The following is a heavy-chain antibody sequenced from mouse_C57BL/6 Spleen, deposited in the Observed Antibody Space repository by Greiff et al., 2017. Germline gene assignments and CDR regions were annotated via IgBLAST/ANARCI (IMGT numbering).Heavy chain of an antibody. Sequence: VQLQQSGAELVKPGASVKLSCKASGYTFTSYWMHWVKQRPGRGLEWIGRIDPNSGGTIYNQKFKGKATLTVDKSSSTAYMELRSLTSEDTAVYYCARSGDYDVPFAYWGQGTLVTVSA. J-gene: IGHJ3*01. CDR1: GYTFTSYW. CDR2: IDPNSGGT. D-gene: IGHD2-4*01. CDR3: ARSGDYDVPFAY. V-gene: IGHV1-62-3*01.